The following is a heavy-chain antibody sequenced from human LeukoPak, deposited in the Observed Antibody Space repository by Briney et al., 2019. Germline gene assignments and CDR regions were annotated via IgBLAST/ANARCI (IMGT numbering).Heavy chain of an antibody. CDR2: ISAYNGNT. D-gene: IGHD2-2*01. Sequence: ASVKVSCKASGYTFSSYGISWVRQAPGQGLEWMGWISAYNGNTNYAQKLQGRVTMTTDTSTSTAYMELRSLRSDDTAVYYCARNVSTRDQGWFDPWRQGSLVTVSS. V-gene: IGHV1-18*01. CDR3: ARNVSTRDQGWFDP. J-gene: IGHJ5*02. CDR1: GYTFSSYG.